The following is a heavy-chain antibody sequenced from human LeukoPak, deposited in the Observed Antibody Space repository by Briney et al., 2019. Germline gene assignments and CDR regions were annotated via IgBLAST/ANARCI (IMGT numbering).Heavy chain of an antibody. Sequence: PGGSLRLSCAACGFTFSIYAMSWVRQAPGKGLEWVSAISGSGGSTYYADSVKGRFTISRDNSKNTLYLQMNSLRAEDTAVYYCAKDLEIVVVITHHFDYWGQGTLVTVSS. V-gene: IGHV3-23*01. D-gene: IGHD3-22*01. CDR1: GFTFSIYA. J-gene: IGHJ4*02. CDR2: ISGSGGST. CDR3: AKDLEIVVVITHHFDY.